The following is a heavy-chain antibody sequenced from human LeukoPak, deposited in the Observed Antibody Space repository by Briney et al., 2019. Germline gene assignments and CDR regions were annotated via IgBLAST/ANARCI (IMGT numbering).Heavy chain of an antibody. CDR1: GFTLNNYT. CDR3: ARGTTDLDY. J-gene: IGHJ4*02. CDR2: ISSSGDAT. D-gene: IGHD1-14*01. V-gene: IGHV3-23*01. Sequence: GGSLRLSCAASGFTLNNYTMNWVRQAPGKGLEWVSLISSSGDATYYADSVQGRFTISRDNSRNTLYLHIDSLRVEDTATYYCARGTTDLDYWGQGTRVIVSS.